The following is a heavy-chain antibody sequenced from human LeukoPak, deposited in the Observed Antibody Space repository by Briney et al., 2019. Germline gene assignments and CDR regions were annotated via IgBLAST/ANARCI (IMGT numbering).Heavy chain of an antibody. Sequence: GGSLRLSCAASGFTFSSYAMHWVRQAPGKGLEYVSTISSNGGSTYYADSVKGRFTISRDNAQNSLYLQMNSLRDGDTAVYFCATSGSNRFDYWGQGTLVTVSS. D-gene: IGHD1-26*01. CDR2: ISSNGGST. CDR3: ATSGSNRFDY. V-gene: IGHV3-64*04. CDR1: GFTFSSYA. J-gene: IGHJ4*02.